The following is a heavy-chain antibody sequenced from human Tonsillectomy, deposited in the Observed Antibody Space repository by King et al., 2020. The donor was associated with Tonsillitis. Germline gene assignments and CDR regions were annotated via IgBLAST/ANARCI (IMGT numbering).Heavy chain of an antibody. V-gene: IGHV4-59*01. CDR1: GGSISSYY. J-gene: IGHJ3*02. CDR2: IYYSGST. D-gene: IGHD3-10*01. Sequence: VQLQESGPGLVKPSETLSLTCTVSGGSISSYYWSWLRQPPGKGLEWIGYIYYSGSTNYNPSLKSRVTISVDTSKNQFSLKLSSVTAADTAVYYCARDQGYYYGSGNAFDIWGQGTMVTVSS. CDR3: ARDQGYYYGSGNAFDI.